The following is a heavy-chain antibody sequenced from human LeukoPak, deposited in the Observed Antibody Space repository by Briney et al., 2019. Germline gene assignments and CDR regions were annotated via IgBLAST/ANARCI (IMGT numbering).Heavy chain of an antibody. V-gene: IGHV3-23*01. CDR1: GFIFSSYS. CDR3: AKSVTDY. J-gene: IGHJ4*02. D-gene: IGHD3-10*01. Sequence: PGGSLRLSCAASGFIFSSYSMSWVRQAPGKGLEWVSVITGSGGNTYYADSVKGRFTISRDNSKNTLYLQMNSLRAEDTAVYYCAKSVTDYWGQGTLVTVSS. CDR2: ITGSGGNT.